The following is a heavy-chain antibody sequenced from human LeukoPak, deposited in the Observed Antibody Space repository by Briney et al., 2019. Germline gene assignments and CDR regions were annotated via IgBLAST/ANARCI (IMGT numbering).Heavy chain of an antibody. J-gene: IGHJ4*02. Sequence: SETLSLTCTVSGYSISSGYYWSWIRQPPGKGLEWIGYIYTSGSTNYNPSLKSRVTISVDTSKNQFSLKLSSVTAADTAVYYCARRSRQLVFDYWGQGTLVTVSS. CDR2: IYTSGST. CDR1: GYSISSGYY. CDR3: ARRSRQLVFDY. V-gene: IGHV4-4*09. D-gene: IGHD6-6*01.